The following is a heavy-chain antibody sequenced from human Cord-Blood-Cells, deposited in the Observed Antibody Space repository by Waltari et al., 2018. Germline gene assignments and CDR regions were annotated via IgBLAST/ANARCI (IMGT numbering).Heavy chain of an antibody. CDR3: ARGGYCSSTSCPYYFDY. D-gene: IGHD2-2*01. CDR2: IIPILGIA. Sequence: QVQLVQSGAEVKKPGSSVQVSCKASGGTFSSHAISWVRQAPAQGLEWMGGIIPILGIANYAQKFQGRVTITADESTSTAYMELSSRRSEDTAVYYCARGGYCSSTSCPYYFDYWGQGTLVTVSS. V-gene: IGHV1-69*04. CDR1: GGTFSSHA. J-gene: IGHJ4*02.